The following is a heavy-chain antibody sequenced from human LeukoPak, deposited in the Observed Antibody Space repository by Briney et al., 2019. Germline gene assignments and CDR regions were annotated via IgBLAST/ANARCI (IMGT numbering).Heavy chain of an antibody. CDR1: GFTFSSYS. D-gene: IGHD5-18*01. Sequence: NSGGSLRLSCAASGFTFSSYSMNWVRQAPGKGLEWVSSISSSSSYIHYADSVKGRFTISRDNSRNTLYLQMNSLRAEDTAVYYCANGQLWSPSHWGQGTLVTVSS. V-gene: IGHV3-21*04. CDR2: ISSSSSYI. J-gene: IGHJ4*02. CDR3: ANGQLWSPSH.